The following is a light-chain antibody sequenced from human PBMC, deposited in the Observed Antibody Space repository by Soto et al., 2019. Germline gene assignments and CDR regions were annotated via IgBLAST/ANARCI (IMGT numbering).Light chain of an antibody. J-gene: IGKJ5*01. CDR1: QSIHTS. Sequence: VWTHSPATLSLSPGERATLSCRASQSIHTSLAWYQQKSGKPPRLVIYDSTLRANGVPDRFGGSRSGTEFTLTINSLEPEDFAVYYCQQLNVGPPITFGQGTRLEI. CDR3: QQLNVGPPIT. V-gene: IGKV3-11*01. CDR2: DST.